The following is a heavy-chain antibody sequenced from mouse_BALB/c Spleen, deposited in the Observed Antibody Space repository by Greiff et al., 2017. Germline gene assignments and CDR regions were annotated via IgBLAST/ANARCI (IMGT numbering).Heavy chain of an antibody. V-gene: IGHV5-6-5*01. J-gene: IGHJ2*01. CDR1: GFTFSSYA. CDR3: ARGTIGGYFDY. Sequence: EVMLVESGGGLVKPGGSLKLSCAASGFTFSSYAMSWVRQTPEKWLEWVASISSGGSTYYPDSVKGRFTISRDNARNILYLQMSSLRSEDTAMYYCARGTIGGYFDYWGQGTTLTVSS. CDR2: ISSGGST. D-gene: IGHD3-1*01.